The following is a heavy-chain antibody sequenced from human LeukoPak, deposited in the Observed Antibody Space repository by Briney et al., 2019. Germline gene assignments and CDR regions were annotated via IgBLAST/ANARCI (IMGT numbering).Heavy chain of an antibody. J-gene: IGHJ6*02. CDR1: GFTFSSCG. CDR3: ARENYGMDV. CDR2: IWYDGSNK. Sequence: GGSLRLSCAASGFTFSSCGMHWVRQAPGKGLEWVAVIWYDGSNKYYADSVKGRFTISRDNSKNTLYLQMNSLRAEDTAVYYCARENYGMDVWGQGTTVTVSS. V-gene: IGHV3-33*01.